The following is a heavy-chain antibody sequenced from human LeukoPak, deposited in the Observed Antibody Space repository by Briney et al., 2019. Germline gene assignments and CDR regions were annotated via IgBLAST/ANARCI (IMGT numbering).Heavy chain of an antibody. V-gene: IGHV3-66*01. Sequence: GGSLRLSCAASGFTVSRNYMSWVRQAPGKGLEWVSLIYSGGSTYYADSVKGRFTISRDNSKNTLYLQMNSLRAEDTAVYYCARDRVGYCSSTSCYRLYYGMDVWGQGTTVTVSS. J-gene: IGHJ6*02. CDR3: ARDRVGYCSSTSCYRLYYGMDV. CDR1: GFTVSRNY. CDR2: IYSGGST. D-gene: IGHD2-2*01.